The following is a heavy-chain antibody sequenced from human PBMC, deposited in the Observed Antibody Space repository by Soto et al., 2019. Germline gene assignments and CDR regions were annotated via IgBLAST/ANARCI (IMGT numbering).Heavy chain of an antibody. CDR1: GFTPSSSD. D-gene: IGHD3-10*01. V-gene: IGHV3-23*01. Sequence: PWGSMRLSCAACGFTPSSSDMSWVRQGPGKGLEWVSTIDGAGRITYYADSVKGRFTISRDNSKSTLFLQMESLGADDTAIYYCVKNSGWFDAWGQGARVTAPQ. J-gene: IGHJ5*02. CDR3: VKNSGWFDA. CDR2: IDGAGRIT.